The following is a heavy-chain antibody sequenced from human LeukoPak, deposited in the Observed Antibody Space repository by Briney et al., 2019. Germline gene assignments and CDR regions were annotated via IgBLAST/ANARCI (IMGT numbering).Heavy chain of an antibody. CDR2: ITSSGTYI. CDR1: GFTFNVFH. D-gene: IGHD1-26*01. J-gene: IGHJ4*01. Sequence: GGSLRLSCAASGFTFNVFHMNWVRRAPGKGLEWISSITSSGTYITYADSIQGRFTISRDNAKNSLYLQMNSLRVDDTALYYCARASGGWDLDYWGHGTLVTVSS. CDR3: ARASGGWDLDY. V-gene: IGHV3-21*01.